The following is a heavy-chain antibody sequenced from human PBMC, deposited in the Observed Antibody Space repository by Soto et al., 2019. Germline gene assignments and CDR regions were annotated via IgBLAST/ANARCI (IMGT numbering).Heavy chain of an antibody. Sequence: EVQLVESGGGLVKPGASLRLSCVASGFTFKNYNMNWVRQAPGKGLEWVSSIGGSDTFTYYADSLKGRFTISRDNAKSSLFPQTNSLRVEDTAVYFCVMDGSVLGMPRGGQGTLVTVSS. CDR2: IGGSDTFT. V-gene: IGHV3-21*02. CDR3: VMDGSVLGMPR. CDR1: GFTFKNYN. D-gene: IGHD3-10*01. J-gene: IGHJ4*02.